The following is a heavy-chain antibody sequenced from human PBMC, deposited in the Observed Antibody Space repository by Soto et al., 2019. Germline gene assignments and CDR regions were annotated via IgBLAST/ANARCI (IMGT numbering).Heavy chain of an antibody. Sequence: GASVKVSCKASGYTFTSYGISWVRQAPGQGLEWMGWINPNSGGTNYAQKFQGWVTMTRDTSISTAYMELSRLRSDDTAVYYCARERIAVAGGTGFDYWGQGTLVTVSS. J-gene: IGHJ4*02. CDR2: INPNSGGT. V-gene: IGHV1-2*04. D-gene: IGHD6-19*01. CDR1: GYTFTSYG. CDR3: ARERIAVAGGTGFDY.